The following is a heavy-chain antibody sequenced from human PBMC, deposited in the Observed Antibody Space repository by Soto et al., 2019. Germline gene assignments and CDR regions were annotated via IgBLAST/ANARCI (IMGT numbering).Heavy chain of an antibody. CDR1: GFTFTSYA. D-gene: IGHD1-1*01. Sequence: GGSLRLSCAASGFTFTSYAMSWVRQAPGKGLEWVANIKQDGSEKYYLDSLKGRFTISRDNAKNSVYLLMNSLRAEDTAVYYCARGKDGRRAGTYYFDMDVWGKGTTVTVSS. V-gene: IGHV3-7*01. CDR3: ARGKDGRRAGTYYFDMDV. CDR2: IKQDGSEK. J-gene: IGHJ6*03.